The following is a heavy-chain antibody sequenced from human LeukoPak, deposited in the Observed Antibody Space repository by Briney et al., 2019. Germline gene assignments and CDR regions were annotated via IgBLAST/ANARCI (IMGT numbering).Heavy chain of an antibody. CDR2: INTNTGNP. Sequence: ASVKVSCKASGYTFTSYAMNWVRQAPEQGLEWMGWINTNTGNPTYAQGFTGRFVFSLDTSVSTAYLQICSLKAEDTAVYYCAREGVLYYGDYYYYGMDVWGKGTTVTVSS. V-gene: IGHV7-4-1*01. CDR3: AREGVLYYGDYYYYGMDV. J-gene: IGHJ6*04. CDR1: GYTFTSYA. D-gene: IGHD2-8*01.